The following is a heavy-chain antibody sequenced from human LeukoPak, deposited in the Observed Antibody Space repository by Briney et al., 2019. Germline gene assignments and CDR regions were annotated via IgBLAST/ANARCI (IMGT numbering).Heavy chain of an antibody. CDR3: ARDGVVTMELDY. Sequence: TSSETLSLTCTVSGDSISNSRHYWSWLRQPAGKALEWIGRIYPSGNTNYNPSLKSRVSISLDTSKNQFSLNLKSVTAADTAMYYCARDGVVTMELDYWGQGTLVTVSS. CDR2: IYPSGNT. V-gene: IGHV4-61*02. D-gene: IGHD3-3*01. CDR1: GDSISNSRHY. J-gene: IGHJ4*02.